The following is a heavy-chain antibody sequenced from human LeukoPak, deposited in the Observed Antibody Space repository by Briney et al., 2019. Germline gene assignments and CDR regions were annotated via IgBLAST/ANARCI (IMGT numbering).Heavy chain of an antibody. J-gene: IGHJ3*02. D-gene: IGHD4-17*01. CDR3: ARPPSGYGDYSFGPNDAFDI. V-gene: IGHV5-51*01. CDR2: TYPGDSDT. CDR1: GYSFTTYW. Sequence: GESLKISCKGSGYSFTTYWIGWVRQMPGKGLEWMGITYPGDSDTRYSPSFQGQVTISADKSISTAYLQWSSLKASDTAMYYCARPPSGYGDYSFGPNDAFDIWGQGTMVTVSS.